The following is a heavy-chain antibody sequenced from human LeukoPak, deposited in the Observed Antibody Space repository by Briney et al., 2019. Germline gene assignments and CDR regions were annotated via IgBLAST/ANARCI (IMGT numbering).Heavy chain of an antibody. V-gene: IGHV3-33*06. D-gene: IGHD2-2*01. Sequence: GGSLRLSCAASGFTFSSYGMHWVRQAPGKGLEWVAVIWYDGSNKYYADSVKGRFTISRDNSKNTLYLQMNSLRAEDTAVYYCAKTPYRYCSSTSCYFDYWGQGTLVTVSS. CDR3: AKTPYRYCSSTSCYFDY. CDR1: GFTFSSYG. J-gene: IGHJ4*02. CDR2: IWYDGSNK.